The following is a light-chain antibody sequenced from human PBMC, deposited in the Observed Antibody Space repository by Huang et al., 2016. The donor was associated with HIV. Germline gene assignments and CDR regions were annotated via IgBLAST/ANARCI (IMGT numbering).Light chain of an antibody. V-gene: IGKV1-39*01. J-gene: IGKJ2*01. CDR3: QQTYITPYT. CDR2: AAS. Sequence: DIQMTQSPFFLSASVGDRVTLPFRASQSISSYLNWYQQKPGKSPELLIYAASNLQSGAPSRFSGSGSGTDFTLTIVSLQPADFATYYCQQTYITPYTFGQGTKLEIK. CDR1: QSISSY.